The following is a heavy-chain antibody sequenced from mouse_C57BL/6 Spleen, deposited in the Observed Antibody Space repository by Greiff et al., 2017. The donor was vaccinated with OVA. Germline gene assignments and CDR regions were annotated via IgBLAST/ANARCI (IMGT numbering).Heavy chain of an antibody. CDR2: IDPSDSYT. CDR1: GYTFTSYW. D-gene: IGHD1-1*01. J-gene: IGHJ4*01. CDR3: AHYYGREDAMDY. V-gene: IGHV1-50*01. Sequence: QVQLQQPGAELVKPGASVKLSCKASGYTFTSYWMQWVKQRPGQGLEWIGEIDPSDSYTNYNQKFKGKATLTVDTSSSTAYMQLSSLTSEDSAVYYCAHYYGREDAMDYWGQGTSVTVSS.